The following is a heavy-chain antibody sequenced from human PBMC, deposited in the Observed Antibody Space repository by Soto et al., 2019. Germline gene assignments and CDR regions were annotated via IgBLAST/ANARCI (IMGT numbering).Heavy chain of an antibody. Sequence: GGSLRLSCAASGLTFSSYSMNWVRQAPGKGLEWVSSISSSSSYIYYADSVKGRFTISRDNAKNSLYLQMNSLRAEDTAVYCCARGATIAYYSYYYGMDVWGQGTTVTVSS. CDR1: GLTFSSYS. J-gene: IGHJ6*02. D-gene: IGHD5-12*01. CDR2: ISSSSSYI. CDR3: ARGATIAYYSYYYGMDV. V-gene: IGHV3-21*01.